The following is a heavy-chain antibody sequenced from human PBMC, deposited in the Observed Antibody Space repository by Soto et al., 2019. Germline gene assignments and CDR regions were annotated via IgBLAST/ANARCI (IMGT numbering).Heavy chain of an antibody. Sequence: ASVKVSCKASGYTFTGYAMHWVRQAPGQRLEWMGWINAGNGNTKYSQKFQGRVTITRDTSASTAYMELSSLRSEDTAVYYCARYSYCISASCPVTFDYWGQGTLVTVSS. V-gene: IGHV1-3*01. CDR3: ARYSYCISASCPVTFDY. CDR1: GYTFTGYA. CDR2: INAGNGNT. D-gene: IGHD2-2*01. J-gene: IGHJ4*02.